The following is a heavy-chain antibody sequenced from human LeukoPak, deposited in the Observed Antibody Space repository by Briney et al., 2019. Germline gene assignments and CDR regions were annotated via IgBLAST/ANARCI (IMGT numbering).Heavy chain of an antibody. Sequence: GGSLRLSCPISGITFSSDAMSWVRQAPRKGLVLVSVISTSGESAYYADSVKGRFTISRHNSKNTLYLQMNSLRAEDTAVYYCAKDRGSGYHYFDYWGQGTLVTVSS. V-gene: IGHV3-23*01. D-gene: IGHD3-22*01. CDR3: AKDRGSGYHYFDY. CDR1: GITFSSDA. CDR2: ISTSGESA. J-gene: IGHJ4*02.